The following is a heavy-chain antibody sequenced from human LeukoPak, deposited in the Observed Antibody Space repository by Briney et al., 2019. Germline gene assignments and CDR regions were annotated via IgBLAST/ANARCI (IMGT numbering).Heavy chain of an antibody. J-gene: IGHJ4*02. CDR1: GFSLSSYI. Sequence: GGSLRLSCEASGFSLSSYIISWIRQAPGKGLEWISYITNTGRSTNYADAVKGRFTISRDNGKQSVYLEMTDLRAEDTAVYYCAREASGNYHVFDSWGQGTLVIVSS. CDR2: ITNTGRST. CDR3: AREASGNYHVFDS. V-gene: IGHV3-11*04. D-gene: IGHD6-25*01.